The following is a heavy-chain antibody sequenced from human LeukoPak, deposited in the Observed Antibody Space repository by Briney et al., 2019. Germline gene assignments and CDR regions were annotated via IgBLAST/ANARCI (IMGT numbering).Heavy chain of an antibody. CDR1: GYSFTSYW. V-gene: IGHV5-51*01. CDR3: ARGVYYDILTGPAGNFDY. CDR2: IYPGDSDT. J-gene: IGHJ4*02. Sequence: GESLQISCKGSGYSFTSYWIGCLRQMPGKGLEWMGIIYPGDSDTRYCPSFQGQVTISADNYISTAYLLWISLMASDTAMYYCARGVYYDILTGPAGNFDYWGQRTLVTVCS. D-gene: IGHD3-9*01.